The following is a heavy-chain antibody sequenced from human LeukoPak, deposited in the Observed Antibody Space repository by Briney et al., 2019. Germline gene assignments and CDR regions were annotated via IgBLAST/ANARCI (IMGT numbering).Heavy chain of an antibody. CDR2: IKQNGGEK. J-gene: IGHJ2*01. CDR3: ARGYSSGYWYFDL. D-gene: IGHD5-18*01. V-gene: IGHV3-7*04. CDR1: GFTFRSYW. Sequence: PGGSLRLSCAASGFTFRSYWMSWVRQAPGKGLEWVANIKQNGGEKSYVDSVKGRFTISRDNAKNSLYLQMHSLRAEDTAVYYCARGYSSGYWYFDLWGRGTLVTVSS.